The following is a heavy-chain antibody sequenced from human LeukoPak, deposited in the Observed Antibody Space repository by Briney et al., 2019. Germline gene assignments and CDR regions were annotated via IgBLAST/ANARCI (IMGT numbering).Heavy chain of an antibody. CDR1: GFTFSDYA. CDR2: ISGGTT. J-gene: IGHJ4*02. V-gene: IGHV3-49*03. CDR3: SRGSGWLSLY. D-gene: IGHD6-19*01. Sequence: GGSLRLSCTASGFTFSDYAMSWFCQAPGKGLEWIGFISGGTTEYAASVKGRFTISRDDSTSIAYLQMNSLTTEDTAVYYCSRGSGWLSLYWGQGALVNVSS.